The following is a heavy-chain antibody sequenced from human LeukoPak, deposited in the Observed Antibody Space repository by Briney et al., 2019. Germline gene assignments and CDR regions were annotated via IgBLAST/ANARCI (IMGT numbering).Heavy chain of an antibody. CDR3: ARDATASEYSSSWYVTSDY. V-gene: IGHV7-4-1*02. CDR1: GYTFTSYY. D-gene: IGHD6-13*01. J-gene: IGHJ4*02. CDR2: INTNTGNP. Sequence: ASVKVSCKASGYTFTSYYMHWVRQAPGQGLEWMGWINTNTGNPTYAQGFTGRFVFSLDTSVSTAYLQISSLKAEDTAVYYCARDATASEYSSSWYVTSDYWGQGTLVTVSS.